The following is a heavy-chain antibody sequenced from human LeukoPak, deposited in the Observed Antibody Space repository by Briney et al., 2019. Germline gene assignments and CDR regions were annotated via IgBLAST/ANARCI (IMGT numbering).Heavy chain of an antibody. CDR3: AIRVGSSSPRSPIDY. Sequence: RSGGPLRLSCTASGFTFCDHWMLWVRQAPGMGPEGVANIKQGGSQRDYVDSGRVRFTISRDKGKNSLCLEMKGLGAEDMAVAEGAIRVGSSSPRSPIDYWGQGNRVTVSS. CDR1: GFTFCDHW. V-gene: IGHV3-7*01. J-gene: IGHJ4*02. D-gene: IGHD6-6*01. CDR2: IKQGGSQR.